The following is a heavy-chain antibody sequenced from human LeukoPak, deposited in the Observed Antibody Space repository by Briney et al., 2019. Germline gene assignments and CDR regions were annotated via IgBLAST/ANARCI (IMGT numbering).Heavy chain of an antibody. CDR3: ARVKDDYVWGSYSY. D-gene: IGHD3-16*01. Sequence: ASVKVSCKASGYTFTGYYMHWVRQAPGQGLEWMGRINPNSGGTNYAQKFQGRVTMTRDTSTSTAYMELSRLRYDDTAVYYCARVKDDYVWGSYSYWGQGTLVTVSS. V-gene: IGHV1-2*06. J-gene: IGHJ4*02. CDR1: GYTFTGYY. CDR2: INPNSGGT.